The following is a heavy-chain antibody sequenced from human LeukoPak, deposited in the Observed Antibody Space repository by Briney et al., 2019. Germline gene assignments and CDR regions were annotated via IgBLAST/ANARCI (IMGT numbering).Heavy chain of an antibody. D-gene: IGHD1-7*01. CDR3: ARSPSTIGWNWGYYFDF. Sequence: PSETLSLTCSVSDVAISDYFWSWIRQPAGRDLEWIGRISTTGSTYFNPSLQSRVRMSVDSSKTHFSLRLSSVTAADTAVYYCARSPSTIGWNWGYYFDFWGQGHLVTVSS. V-gene: IGHV4-4*07. CDR2: ISTTGST. CDR1: DVAISDYF. J-gene: IGHJ4*02.